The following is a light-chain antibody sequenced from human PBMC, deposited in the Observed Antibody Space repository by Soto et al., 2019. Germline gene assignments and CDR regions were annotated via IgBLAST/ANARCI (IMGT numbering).Light chain of an antibody. Sequence: EIALTQSPGTLSLSPGERATLSCRASQSVSSSYLAWYQQKPGQAPRLLIYGASSRATGIPDRFSGSGSGTDFTLTISRLEPEDFAVSYCQQYGSSPRTFGQGTKVEIK. CDR1: QSVSSSY. J-gene: IGKJ1*01. CDR3: QQYGSSPRT. V-gene: IGKV3-20*01. CDR2: GAS.